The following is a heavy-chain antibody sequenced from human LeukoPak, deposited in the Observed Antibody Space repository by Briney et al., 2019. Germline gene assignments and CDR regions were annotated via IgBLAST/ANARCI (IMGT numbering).Heavy chain of an antibody. V-gene: IGHV3-7*01. CDR1: GFTFSSYW. CDR3: ARAVAGPISDY. Sequence: PGGSLRLSCAASGFTFSSYWMSWVRQAPGKGLEWVANIKQDGSEKYYVDSVKGRFTISRDNSKNTLYLQMNSLRAEDTAVYYCARAVAGPISDYWGQGTLVTVSS. CDR2: IKQDGSEK. D-gene: IGHD6-19*01. J-gene: IGHJ4*02.